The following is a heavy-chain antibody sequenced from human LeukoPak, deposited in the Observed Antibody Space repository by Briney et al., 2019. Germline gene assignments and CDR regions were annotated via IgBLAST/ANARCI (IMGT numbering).Heavy chain of an antibody. J-gene: IGHJ4*02. V-gene: IGHV4-39*07. CDR1: GGSISSSSYY. CDR2: IYYSGST. Sequence: SETLSLTCTVSGGSISSSSYYWGWIRQPPGKGLEWIGSIYYSGSTYYNPSLKSRVTISVDTSKNQFSLKLSSVTTADTAVYYCASSDSFYWGQGTLVTVSS. CDR3: ASSDSFY. D-gene: IGHD2-21*02.